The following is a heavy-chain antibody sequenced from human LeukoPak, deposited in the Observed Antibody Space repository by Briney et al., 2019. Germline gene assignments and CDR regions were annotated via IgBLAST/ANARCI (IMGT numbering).Heavy chain of an antibody. Sequence: AGGSLRLSCTGSGFSFGDHAVSWVRQAPGKGLEWVANIKQDGSEKYYVDSVKGRFTISRDNAKNSLYLQMNSLRAEDTAVYYCARDRNGDDFWSGYFDWGQGTLVTVSS. J-gene: IGHJ4*02. D-gene: IGHD3-3*01. V-gene: IGHV3-7*01. CDR1: GFSFGDHA. CDR3: ARDRNGDDFWSGYFD. CDR2: IKQDGSEK.